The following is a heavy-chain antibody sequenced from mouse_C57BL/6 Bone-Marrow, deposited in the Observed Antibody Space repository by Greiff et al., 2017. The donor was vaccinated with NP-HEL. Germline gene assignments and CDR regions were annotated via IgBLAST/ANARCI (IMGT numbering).Heavy chain of an antibody. Sequence: VQLQQPGPELVMPGASVKLSCKASGYTFTSYCMHWVKQSPGQGLEWIGEIDPYYISTNYNQKFKGKSTLTVDKSSSPAYIQLSILTSKDSAVYYCARQFITPVVADYIDYWGQGTTLTVSS. J-gene: IGHJ2*01. CDR2: IDPYYIST. V-gene: IGHV1-69*01. D-gene: IGHD1-1*01. CDR3: ARQFITPVVADYIDY. CDR1: GYTFTSYC.